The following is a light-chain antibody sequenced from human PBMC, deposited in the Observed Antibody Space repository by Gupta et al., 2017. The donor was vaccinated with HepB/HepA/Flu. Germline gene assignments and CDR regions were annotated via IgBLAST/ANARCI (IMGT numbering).Light chain of an antibody. V-gene: IGKV2-28*01. CDR1: QSLLHSNGNTY. J-gene: IGKJ4*01. CDR2: LGS. Sequence: DIVMTQSPLSLPVTPGEPASISCRSSQSLLHSNGNTYLDWYLQKPGQSPQLLIYLGSNRASGVPDRFSGSGSGTDFTLKISRVEAEDVGVYYCMQALQGITFGGGTKVDIK. CDR3: MQALQGIT.